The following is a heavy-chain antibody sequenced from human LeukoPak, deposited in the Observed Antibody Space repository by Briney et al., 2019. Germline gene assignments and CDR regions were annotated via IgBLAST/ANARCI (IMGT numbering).Heavy chain of an antibody. Sequence: SETLSLTCTVSGGSISSSSYYWGWIRQPPGKGLEWIGSIYYSGSTYYNPSLKSRVTISVDTSKNQFSLKLSSVTAADTAVYYCARYRNIVGATFRFFDLWGRGTLVTVSS. CDR1: GGSISSSSYY. J-gene: IGHJ2*01. V-gene: IGHV4-39*07. CDR2: IYYSGST. CDR3: ARYRNIVGATFRFFDL. D-gene: IGHD1-26*01.